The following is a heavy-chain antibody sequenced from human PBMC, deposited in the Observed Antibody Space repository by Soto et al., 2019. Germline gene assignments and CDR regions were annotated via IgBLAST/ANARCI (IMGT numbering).Heavy chain of an antibody. V-gene: IGHV4-34*01. J-gene: IGHJ3*02. CDR3: VDS. Sequence: TLSLTCSVYGGSFSGYYWSWIRQPPGKGLEWIGEINHSGSTNYNPSLKSRVTISVDTSKNQFSLKLSSVTAADTAADRCVDSWGQGTMVTFSS. CDR2: INHSGST. CDR1: GGSFSGYY.